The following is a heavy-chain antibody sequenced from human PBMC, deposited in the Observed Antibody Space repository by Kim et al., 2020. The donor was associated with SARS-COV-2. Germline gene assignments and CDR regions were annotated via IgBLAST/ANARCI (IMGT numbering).Heavy chain of an antibody. CDR1: GGSFSGYY. D-gene: IGHD2-2*01. V-gene: IGHV4-34*01. Sequence: SETLSLTCAVYGGSFSGYYWSWIRQPPGKGLEWIGEINHSGSTNYNPSLKSRVTISVDTSKNQFSLKLSSVTAADTAVYYCARDSCSSTSCRSYYYYGMDVWGQGTTVPVS. CDR3: ARDSCSSTSCRSYYYYGMDV. CDR2: INHSGST. J-gene: IGHJ6*02.